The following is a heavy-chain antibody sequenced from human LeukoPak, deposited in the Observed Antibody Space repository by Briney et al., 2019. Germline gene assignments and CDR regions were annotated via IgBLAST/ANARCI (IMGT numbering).Heavy chain of an antibody. CDR2: ISSSGSTI. V-gene: IGHV3-11*04. D-gene: IGHD6-19*01. CDR3: ARVSLSSGCLSN. J-gene: IGHJ4*02. Sequence: GGSLRLSCAASGFTFSDYYMSWIRQAPGKGLEWVSYISSSGSTIYYADSVKGRFTISRDNAKNTLFLQMNGLRAEDTAVYYCARVSLSSGCLSNWGQGTLVTVSS. CDR1: GFTFSDYY.